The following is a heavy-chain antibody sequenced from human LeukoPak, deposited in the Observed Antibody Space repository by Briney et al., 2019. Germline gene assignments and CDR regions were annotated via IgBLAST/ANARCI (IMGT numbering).Heavy chain of an antibody. CDR1: GYTLTELS. CDR2: FDPEDGET. Sequence: ASVKVSCKVSGYTLTELSMHWVRQAPGKGLEWMGGFDPEDGETIYAQKFQGRVTMTEDTSTDTAYMELSSLRSEDTAVYYCATDLDTAGAFDIWGQGTMVTVSS. CDR3: ATDLDTAGAFDI. D-gene: IGHD3-9*01. V-gene: IGHV1-24*01. J-gene: IGHJ3*02.